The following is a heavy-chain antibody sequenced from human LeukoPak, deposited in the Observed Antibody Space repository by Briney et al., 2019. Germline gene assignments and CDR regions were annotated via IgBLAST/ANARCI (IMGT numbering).Heavy chain of an antibody. CDR1: GGSISSYY. D-gene: IGHD4-11*01. J-gene: IGHJ4*02. Sequence: KPSETLSLTCTVSGGSISSYYWSWIQQPPGKGLEWIGCISYSGSTNYNPSLKSRVTISLDTSKNQFSLRLSSVPAADTAVYYCAREKDDYYYFDYWGQGTLVTVSP. CDR2: ISYSGST. V-gene: IGHV4-59*01. CDR3: AREKDDYYYFDY.